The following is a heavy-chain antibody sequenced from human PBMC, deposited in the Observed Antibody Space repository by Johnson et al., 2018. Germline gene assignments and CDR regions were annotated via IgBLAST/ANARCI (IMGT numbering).Heavy chain of an antibody. CDR3: ARELGGLPMDV. CDR2: IYYSGST. J-gene: IGHJ6*04. V-gene: IGHV4-59*01. CDR1: GGSISSYY. Sequence: QVQLQESGPGLVKXSETXSLXCTVSGGSISSYYWSWIRQPPGKRLEWIGYIYYSGSTDYNPSLKRRVTISVDTSKNQFPLKLSPVTAADTAVYYCARELGGLPMDVWGKGTTVTVSS. D-gene: IGHD1-26*01.